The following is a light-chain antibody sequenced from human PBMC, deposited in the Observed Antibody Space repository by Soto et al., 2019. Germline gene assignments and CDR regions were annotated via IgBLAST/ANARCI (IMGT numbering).Light chain of an antibody. CDR1: SSNIGARYD. CDR3: QSYDSSLSRYV. V-gene: IGLV1-40*01. J-gene: IGLJ1*01. Sequence: QPVLTQPPSVSGAPGQRVTISCTGSSSNIGARYDVHWYHQFPGTAPKLLIYDNNNRPSGVPDRFSGSKSGTSASLAITGLQAEDEADYYCQSYDSSLSRYVFGTGTKLTVL. CDR2: DNN.